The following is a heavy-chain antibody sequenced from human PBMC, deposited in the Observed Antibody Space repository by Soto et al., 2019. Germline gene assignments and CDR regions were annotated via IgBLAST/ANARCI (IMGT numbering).Heavy chain of an antibody. V-gene: IGHV3-9*01. CDR1: GFTFDDYA. CDR2: ISWNSGSI. J-gene: IGHJ3*02. D-gene: IGHD3-22*01. CDR3: AKGDNYYDSSGYYSAFDI. Sequence: LRLSCAASGFTFDDYAMHWVRQAPGKGLEWVSGISWNSGSIGYADSVKGRFTISRDNAKNSLYLQMNSLRAEDTALYYCAKGDNYYDSSGYYSAFDIWGQGTRVTVSS.